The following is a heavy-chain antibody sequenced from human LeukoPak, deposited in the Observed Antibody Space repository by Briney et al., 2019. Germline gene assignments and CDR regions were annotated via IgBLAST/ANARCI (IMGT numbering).Heavy chain of an antibody. V-gene: IGHV5-51*01. CDR2: IYPGDSDT. Sequence: GESLKISCKGSGYSFTSYWIAWVRRMPGKGLEWMGIIYPGDSDTRYSPSFQGQVTISADKSISTAYLQWGSLKASDTAMYYCAGGSSGWYWAFDIWGQGTMVTVSS. J-gene: IGHJ3*02. CDR1: GYSFTSYW. D-gene: IGHD6-19*01. CDR3: AGGSSGWYWAFDI.